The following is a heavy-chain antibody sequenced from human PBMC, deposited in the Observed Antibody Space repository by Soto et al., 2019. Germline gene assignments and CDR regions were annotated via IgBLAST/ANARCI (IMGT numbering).Heavy chain of an antibody. Sequence: GASVKASCKASGYTFTSYGISWVRQAPGQGLEWMGWISAYNGNTNYAQKLQGRVTMTTDTSTSTAYMELRSLRSDDTAVYYCARFADSSGYHDAFDIWGQGTMVTVS. CDR3: ARFADSSGYHDAFDI. CDR2: ISAYNGNT. D-gene: IGHD3-22*01. J-gene: IGHJ3*02. V-gene: IGHV1-18*01. CDR1: GYTFTSYG.